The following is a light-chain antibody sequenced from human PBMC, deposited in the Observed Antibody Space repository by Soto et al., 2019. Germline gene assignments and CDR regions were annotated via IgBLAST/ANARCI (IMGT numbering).Light chain of an antibody. CDR2: RNY. CDR3: TAWDDSRSGWV. V-gene: IGLV1-47*01. J-gene: IGLJ3*02. Sequence: QSVLTQSPSASGTPGQRVTISCSGSRSNIGSNYVFWYQQLPGTAPKLLMYRNYQRPSGVPDRCSGSKSGTSASLAISGLRSQAEDDDYCTAWDDSRSGWVFGGGTKLTVL. CDR1: RSNIGSNY.